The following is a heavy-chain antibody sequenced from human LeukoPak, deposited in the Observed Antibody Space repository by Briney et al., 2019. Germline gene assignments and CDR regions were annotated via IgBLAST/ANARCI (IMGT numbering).Heavy chain of an antibody. V-gene: IGHV1-2*02. D-gene: IGHD3-3*01. CDR3: ARVAIFWREGMDV. CDR1: GYTFTGYY. J-gene: IGHJ6*02. Sequence: ASVKVSCKASGYTFTGYYMHWVRHAPGQGLEWMGWINPNSGGTNYAQKFQGRVTMTRDTSISTAYMELSRLRSDDTAVYYCARVAIFWREGMDVWGQGTTVTVSS. CDR2: INPNSGGT.